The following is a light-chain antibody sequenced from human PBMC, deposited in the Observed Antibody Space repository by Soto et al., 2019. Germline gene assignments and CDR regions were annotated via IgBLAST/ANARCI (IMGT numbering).Light chain of an antibody. CDR2: EVS. Sequence: QSVTTQPASASGSLGQSITISCTGSSSDVGDYNYVSWYQQYPGKVPTLLLYEVSNRPSGASDRFSGSKSGNAASLTISGLQAYYYADYYCSSKRDSSTLFVFGTRTEVAV. CDR3: SSKRDSSTLFV. CDR1: SSDVGDYNY. V-gene: IGLV2-14*01. J-gene: IGLJ1*01.